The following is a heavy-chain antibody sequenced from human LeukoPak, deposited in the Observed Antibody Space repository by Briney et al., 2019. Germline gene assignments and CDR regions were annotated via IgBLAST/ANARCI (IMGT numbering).Heavy chain of an antibody. V-gene: IGHV5-51*01. CDR1: GYSFTSYW. CDR3: ARSSPSYYDSSGYYFLNAFDI. D-gene: IGHD3-22*01. CDR2: IYPGDSDT. J-gene: IGHJ3*02. Sequence: GESLKISCKGSGYSFTSYWIGWARQMPGKGLEWMGIIYPGDSDTRYSPSFQGQVTISADKSISTAYLQWSSLKASDTAMYYCARSSPSYYDSSGYYFLNAFDIWGQGTMVTVSS.